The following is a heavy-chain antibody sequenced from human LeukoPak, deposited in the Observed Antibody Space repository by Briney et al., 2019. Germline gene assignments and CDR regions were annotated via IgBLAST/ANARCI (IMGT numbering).Heavy chain of an antibody. J-gene: IGHJ5*02. CDR2: IYSGGGT. D-gene: IGHD6-13*01. CDR3: ARKSLGIVAAGTFFGS. V-gene: IGHV3-53*01. Sequence: GGSLRLSCAASGFTVSSNFVTWVRQAPGKGLEWLSIIYSGGGTDYADSVKGRFAISRDNSKNTVYLQMNSLRAEDTAMYHCARKSLGIVAAGTFFGSWGQGTLVTVSS. CDR1: GFTVSSNF.